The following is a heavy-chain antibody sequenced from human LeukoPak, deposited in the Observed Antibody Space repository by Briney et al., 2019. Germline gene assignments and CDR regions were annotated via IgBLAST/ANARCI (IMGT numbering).Heavy chain of an antibody. CDR1: GGSISSGGYS. CDR2: IYTSGST. Sequence: PSQTLSLTCAVSGGSISSGGYSWSWIRQPAGKGLEWIGRIYTSGSTNYNPSLKSRVTMSVDTSKNQFSLKLSSVTAADTAVYYCARVGRYQLLEEYFDYWGQGTLVTVSS. D-gene: IGHD2-2*01. CDR3: ARVGRYQLLEEYFDY. V-gene: IGHV4-61*02. J-gene: IGHJ4*02.